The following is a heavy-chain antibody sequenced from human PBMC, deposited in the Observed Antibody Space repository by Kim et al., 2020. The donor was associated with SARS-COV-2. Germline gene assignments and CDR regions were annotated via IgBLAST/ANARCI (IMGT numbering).Heavy chain of an antibody. CDR2: ISSSSSTI. D-gene: IGHD6-13*01. J-gene: IGHJ6*02. CDR1: GFTFSSYS. CDR3: ARDSSAAAGTYYYYGMDV. Sequence: GGSLRLSCAASGFTFSSYSMNWVRQAPGKGLEWVSYISSSSSTIYYADSVKGRFTISRDNAKNSLYLQMNSLRDEDTAVYYCARDSSAAAGTYYYYGMDVWGQGTTVTVSS. V-gene: IGHV3-48*02.